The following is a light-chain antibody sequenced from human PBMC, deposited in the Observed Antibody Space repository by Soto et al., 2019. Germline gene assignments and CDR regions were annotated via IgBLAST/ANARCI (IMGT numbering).Light chain of an antibody. CDR1: QTISSW. Sequence: MTQSLATLSVSPGERATLSCRASQTISSWLAWYQQKPGKAPKLLIYKASTLKSGVPSRFSGSGSGTEFTLTISSLQPEDFATYYCLQHNRYPWTFGQGTKVDIK. V-gene: IGKV1-5*03. J-gene: IGKJ1*01. CDR3: LQHNRYPWT. CDR2: KAS.